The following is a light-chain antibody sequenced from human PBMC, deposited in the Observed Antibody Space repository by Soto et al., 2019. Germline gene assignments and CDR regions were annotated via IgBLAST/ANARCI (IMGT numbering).Light chain of an antibody. V-gene: IGKV3-15*01. CDR2: GAS. CDR3: QEYNNWPSA. CDR1: QSVSSN. J-gene: IGKJ4*01. Sequence: EIVMTQCPATLSVSPGERATLSCRASQSVSSNLAWYQQKPGQAHRLLIYGASTWAPGIPARFSGSGSGTEFTLTISSLQSEDCAVYYCQEYNNWPSAFGGGTKVDSK.